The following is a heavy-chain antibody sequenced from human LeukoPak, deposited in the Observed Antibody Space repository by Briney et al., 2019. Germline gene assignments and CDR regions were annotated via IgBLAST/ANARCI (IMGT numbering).Heavy chain of an antibody. CDR2: IYNSGST. J-gene: IGHJ5*02. Sequence: SETLSLTCTVSGGSISSYYWSWIRQPAGKGLEWIGHIYNSGSTYYNPSLKSRVIISIDTSKKQFSLKLNSVTAADTAVYYCARGGVTQDWFDPWGQGTLVTVSS. D-gene: IGHD2-21*02. V-gene: IGHV4-4*09. CDR1: GGSISSYY. CDR3: ARGGVTQDWFDP.